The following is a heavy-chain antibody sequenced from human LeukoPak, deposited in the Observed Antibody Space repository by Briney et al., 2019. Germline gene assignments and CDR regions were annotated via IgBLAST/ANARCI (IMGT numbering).Heavy chain of an antibody. CDR2: IDYSGST. J-gene: IGHJ5*02. Sequence: SETLSLTCAVSSESISSGGYSWSWISQPPGKGLEWIGYIDYSGSTYYNPSLKSRVTISEDMSKNQFSLKLNSVTAADTAVYFCARDTYNWNVDTFDPWGQGTLVTVSS. D-gene: IGHD1-20*01. V-gene: IGHV4-30-4*07. CDR3: ARDTYNWNVDTFDP. CDR1: SESISSGGYS.